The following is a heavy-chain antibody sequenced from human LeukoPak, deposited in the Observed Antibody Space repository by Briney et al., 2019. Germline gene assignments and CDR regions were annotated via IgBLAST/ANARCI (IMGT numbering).Heavy chain of an antibody. Sequence: GGSLRLSCAASGFTFRSYGMHWVRQALGKGLEWVAVISYDGSNKYYADSVKGRFTISRDNSKNTLYLQMNSLRTEDTAVYYCAKDTSHSSSWYENWFDPWGQGTLVTVSS. CDR1: GFTFRSYG. V-gene: IGHV3-30*18. J-gene: IGHJ5*02. CDR2: ISYDGSNK. CDR3: AKDTSHSSSWYENWFDP. D-gene: IGHD6-13*01.